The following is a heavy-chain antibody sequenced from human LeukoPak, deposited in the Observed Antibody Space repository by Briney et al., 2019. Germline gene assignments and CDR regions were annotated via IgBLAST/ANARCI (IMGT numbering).Heavy chain of an antibody. CDR1: GYTFTSYG. Sequence: GASVKVSCKASGYTFTSYGISWVRQAPGQGLEWMGWISAYNGNTNYAQKPQGRVTMTTDTSTSTAYMELRSLRSDDTAVYYCARERGSSGWYGRAFDPWGQGTLVTVSS. D-gene: IGHD6-19*01. J-gene: IGHJ5*02. V-gene: IGHV1-18*01. CDR2: ISAYNGNT. CDR3: ARERGSSGWYGRAFDP.